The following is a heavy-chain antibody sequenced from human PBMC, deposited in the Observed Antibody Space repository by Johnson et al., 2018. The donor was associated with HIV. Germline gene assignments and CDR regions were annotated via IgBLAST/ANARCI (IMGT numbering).Heavy chain of an antibody. Sequence: QVQLVESGGGVVRPGTSLRLSCAASGSLFSSYAMHWVRQAPGKGLEWVTLIWNDGSEKYYVVSVKGRFTISRDNAKKSLYLQMNSLRVEDTAVYYCARLNIAFDIWGQGTLVTVSS. J-gene: IGHJ3*02. CDR2: IWNDGSEK. CDR3: ARLNIAFDI. CDR1: GSLFSSYA. V-gene: IGHV3-33*01. D-gene: IGHD2/OR15-2a*01.